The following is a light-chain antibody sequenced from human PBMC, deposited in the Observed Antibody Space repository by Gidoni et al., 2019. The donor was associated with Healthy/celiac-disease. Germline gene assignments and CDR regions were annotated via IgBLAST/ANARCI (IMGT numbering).Light chain of an antibody. CDR1: SSNIGAGYD. Sequence: QSVLTQPPSVSGAPVQTFTISCTGSSSNIGAGYDVHWYQQLPGTAPKLLIYGNSNRPSGVPDRFSGSKSGTSASLAITGLQAEDETDYYCQSYDSSLSGYVFGTGTKVTVL. CDR3: QSYDSSLSGYV. V-gene: IGLV1-40*01. J-gene: IGLJ1*01. CDR2: GNS.